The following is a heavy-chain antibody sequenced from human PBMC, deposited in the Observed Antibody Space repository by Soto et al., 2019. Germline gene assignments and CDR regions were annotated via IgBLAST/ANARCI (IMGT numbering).Heavy chain of an antibody. J-gene: IGHJ5*02. Sequence: ASXXVSCXASXYTFPSYYMHGVRQAPGQGFECMGLFNPTSGGTNYAQKFQGTVTMTRDTSISTAYMELGRLRSGDTAVYYCARLIAAAGRGDWFDPWGQGTLVTVSS. V-gene: IGHV1-2*02. CDR3: ARLIAAAGRGDWFDP. CDR2: FNPTSGGT. CDR1: XYTFPSYY. D-gene: IGHD6-13*01.